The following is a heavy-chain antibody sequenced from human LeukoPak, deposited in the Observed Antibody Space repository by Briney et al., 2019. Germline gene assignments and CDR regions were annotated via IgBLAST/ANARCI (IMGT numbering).Heavy chain of an antibody. CDR3: ARYCSGGGWYDY. CDR2: ISSSSSYI. Sequence: GLSLRLSCAASGFTFSSYSMNWVRQAPGKGLEWVSSISSSSSYIYYADSVKGRSTISRDNAKNSLYLQMNSLRAEDTAVYYCARYCSGGGWYDYWGQGTLVTVSS. V-gene: IGHV3-21*01. D-gene: IGHD2-15*01. CDR1: GFTFSSYS. J-gene: IGHJ4*02.